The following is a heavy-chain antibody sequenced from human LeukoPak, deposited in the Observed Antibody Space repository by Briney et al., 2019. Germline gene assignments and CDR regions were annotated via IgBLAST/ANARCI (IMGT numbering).Heavy chain of an antibody. CDR2: IRYDGSNK. J-gene: IGHJ4*02. CDR3: ATDQTLLYYDSSGAKDY. V-gene: IGHV3-30*02. CDR1: GFTFSSYG. D-gene: IGHD3-22*01. Sequence: GGSLRLSCAASGFTFSSYGMHWVRQAPGKGLEWVAFIRYDGSNKYYADSVKCRFTISRDNSKNTLYLQMNSLRAEDTAVYYCATDQTLLYYDSSGAKDYWGQGTLVTVSS.